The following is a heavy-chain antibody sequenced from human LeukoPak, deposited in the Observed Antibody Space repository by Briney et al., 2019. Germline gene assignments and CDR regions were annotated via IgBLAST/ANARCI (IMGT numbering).Heavy chain of an antibody. CDR2: IYYSGST. J-gene: IGHJ3*02. V-gene: IGHV4-59*01. CDR3: ARNKRWLQLWAFDI. D-gene: IGHD5-24*01. CDR1: GGSINSYY. Sequence: SETLSLTCTVSGGSINSYYWSWIRQPPGKGLEWIGYIYYSGSTNYNPSLKSRVTISVDTSKNQFSLKLSSVTAADTAVYYCARNKRWLQLWAFDIWGQGTMVTVSS.